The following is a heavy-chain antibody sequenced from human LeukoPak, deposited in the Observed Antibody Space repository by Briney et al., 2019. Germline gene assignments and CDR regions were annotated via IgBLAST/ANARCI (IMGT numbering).Heavy chain of an antibody. D-gene: IGHD4-11*01. CDR3: ARGASNYGSFWFDL. Sequence: SETLSLTCTVSGGSISSSSYYWSWIRQHPGKGLEWIGNIYYSGSTSYNPSLKSRVTISVDTSKNQFSLKLNSVTAADTAVYYCARGASNYGSFWFDLWGQGTLVTVSS. J-gene: IGHJ5*02. CDR1: GGSISSSSYY. CDR2: IYYSGST. V-gene: IGHV4-31*03.